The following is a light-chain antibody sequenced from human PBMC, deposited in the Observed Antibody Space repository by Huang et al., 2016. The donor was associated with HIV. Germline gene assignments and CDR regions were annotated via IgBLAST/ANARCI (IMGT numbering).Light chain of an antibody. CDR3: QQRTDWPPWT. CDR1: KSIGSS. Sequence: EVVLTQSPATLSLSPGERATLSCRSSKSIGSSLAWFHNRPGQAPRLLIYDASIRVTGIPARFSGSGSGTDFTLTISNLEPEDFAVYYCQQRTDWPPWTFGQGTKVEIK. J-gene: IGKJ1*01. V-gene: IGKV3-11*01. CDR2: DAS.